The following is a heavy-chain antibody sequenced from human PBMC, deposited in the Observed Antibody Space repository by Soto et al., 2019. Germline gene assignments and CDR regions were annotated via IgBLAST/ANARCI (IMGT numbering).Heavy chain of an antibody. V-gene: IGHV1-69*01. J-gene: IGHJ3*02. CDR1: GGTFSSYA. CDR3: ALRYFDPPGPHRGAFDI. Sequence: QVQLVQSGAEVKKPGSSVKVSCKASGGTFSSYAISWVRQAPGQGLEWMGGIIPIFGTANYAQKFQGRVTITADESTSTAYMELSSLRSEDTAVYYCALRYFDPPGPHRGAFDIWGQGTMVTVSS. CDR2: IIPIFGTA. D-gene: IGHD3-9*01.